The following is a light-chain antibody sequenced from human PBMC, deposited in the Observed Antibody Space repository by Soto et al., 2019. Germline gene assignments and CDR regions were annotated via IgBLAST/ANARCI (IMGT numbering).Light chain of an antibody. CDR2: EVN. CDR1: SSDVGGYNY. J-gene: IGLJ2*01. V-gene: IGLV2-8*01. Sequence: QSALTQPPSASGSPGQSVTISCTGTSSDVGGYNYVSWYQHHPGKAPKLIIYEVNKRPSGVPDRFSGSQSGNTASLTVSGLQAEDEADYYCSSYAGKGIFGGGTKLTV. CDR3: SSYAGKGI.